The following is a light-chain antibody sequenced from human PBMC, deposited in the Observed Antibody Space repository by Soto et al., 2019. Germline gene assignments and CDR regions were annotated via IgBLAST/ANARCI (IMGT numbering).Light chain of an antibody. CDR2: AAS. V-gene: IGKV1D-16*01. CDR3: QQYNISPLT. CDR1: EDINGW. J-gene: IGKJ4*01. Sequence: DVQMTQSPSSLSASVGDRVTITCRASEDINGWLAWYQQKPEKAPKSLIYAASILQTGVPSRFSGSSSATDFTLTISSLQPEDSSTYYYQQYNISPLTFGGGTKVQIK.